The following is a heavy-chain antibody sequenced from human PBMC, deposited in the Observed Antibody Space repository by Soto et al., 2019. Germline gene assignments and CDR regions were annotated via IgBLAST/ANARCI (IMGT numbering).Heavy chain of an antibody. J-gene: IGHJ5*02. V-gene: IGHV1-2*02. CDR3: ARKHSLDYIRWGLDP. CDR1: GYPFSDNQ. CDR2: INPKSDDT. D-gene: IGHD4-4*01. Sequence: QVQLVQSGSEVKKPGASVKVSCKASGYPFSDNQIHWLRRAPGQGLEWVGRINPKSDDTNYAQKFQGRVTMTRDTSIDTAYLELTGLTSDDTATYYCARKHSLDYIRWGLDPWGQGTLVTVSS.